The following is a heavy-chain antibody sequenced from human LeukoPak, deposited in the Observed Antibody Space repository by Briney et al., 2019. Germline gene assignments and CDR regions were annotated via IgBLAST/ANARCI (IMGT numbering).Heavy chain of an antibody. V-gene: IGHV3-21*01. CDR3: ARVSGGYCSGTSCYAGLIDY. D-gene: IGHD2-2*01. CDR2: ISSSSSYI. Sequence: GGSLRLSCAASGFSFSTYSMNWVRQAPGKGLEWVSSISSSSSYIYYADSVKGRFTISRDNAKNTLYLQMNSLRAEDTAVYYCARVSGGYCSGTSCYAGLIDYWGQGTLVTVSS. J-gene: IGHJ4*02. CDR1: GFSFSTYS.